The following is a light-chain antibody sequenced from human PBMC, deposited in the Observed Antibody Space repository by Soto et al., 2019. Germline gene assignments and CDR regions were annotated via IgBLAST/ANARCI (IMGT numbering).Light chain of an antibody. CDR1: ISDVGGYNY. CDR3: CSYAGSYSEWV. Sequence: QSALTQPRSVSGSPGQSVTISCTGTISDVGGYNYVSWYQQHPGKAPKLMIYDVSKRPSGVPDRFSGSKSGNTASLTISGLQAEDEADYYCCSYAGSYSEWVFGGGTKLTVL. J-gene: IGLJ3*02. V-gene: IGLV2-11*01. CDR2: DVS.